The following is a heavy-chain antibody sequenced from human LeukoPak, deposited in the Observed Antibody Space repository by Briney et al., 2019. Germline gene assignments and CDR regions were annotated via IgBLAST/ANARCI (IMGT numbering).Heavy chain of an antibody. CDR3: ARDLYAPKYYHGSGSSFDH. V-gene: IGHV3-7*01. CDR1: GFTFSNYW. D-gene: IGHD3-10*01. Sequence: PGGSLRLSCAASGFTFSNYWMSWVRQAPGKGLEWVANIKQDGGEKYYVDSVKGRFTISRDNAKNSLYLQMNSLRAEDTAVYYCARDLYAPKYYHGSGSSFDHWGQGTLVTVSS. J-gene: IGHJ4*02. CDR2: IKQDGGEK.